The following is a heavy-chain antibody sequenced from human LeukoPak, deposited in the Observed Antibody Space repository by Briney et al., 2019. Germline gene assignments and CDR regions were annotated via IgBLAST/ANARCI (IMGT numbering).Heavy chain of an antibody. V-gene: IGHV3-23*01. CDR2: ISGNGGST. J-gene: IGHJ4*02. CDR1: GFTFSSYA. CDR3: AKGSYYYNLNYFDS. D-gene: IGHD3-10*01. Sequence: PGGSLRLSCAASGFTFSSYAMSWVRQAPGKGLEWVSGISGNGGSTYYADSVKGRFTISRDDRKNTLYLQVNSLSAEDTALYYCAKGSYYYNLNYFDSWGQGALVTVSS.